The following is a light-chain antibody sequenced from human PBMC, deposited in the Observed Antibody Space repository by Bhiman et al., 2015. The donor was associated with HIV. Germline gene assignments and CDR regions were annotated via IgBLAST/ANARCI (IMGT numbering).Light chain of an antibody. Sequence: LTQPHSVSESPGKTVTISCTRTSGSIAHNYVQWYQQHPGKAPKLMIYDVGNRPSGVSNRFSGSKSGNTASLTISGLQAEDEADYYCSSYTSSNTPLHVLFGGGTKLTVL. CDR3: SSYTSSNTPLHVL. CDR1: SGSIAHNY. V-gene: IGLV2-14*03. CDR2: DVG. J-gene: IGLJ2*01.